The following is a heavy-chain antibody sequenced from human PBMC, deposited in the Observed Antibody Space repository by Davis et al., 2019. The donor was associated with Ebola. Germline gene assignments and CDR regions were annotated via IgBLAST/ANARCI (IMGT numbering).Heavy chain of an antibody. Sequence: GSLRLSCTVSGGSISSYYWSWIRQPPGKGLEWIGYIYYSGSTNYNPSLKSRVTISVDTSKNQFSLKLSSVTAADTAVYYCAREGVTIFGVVIINAFDIWGQGTMVTVSS. CDR1: GGSISSYY. D-gene: IGHD3-3*01. CDR2: IYYSGST. J-gene: IGHJ3*02. CDR3: AREGVTIFGVVIINAFDI. V-gene: IGHV4-59*12.